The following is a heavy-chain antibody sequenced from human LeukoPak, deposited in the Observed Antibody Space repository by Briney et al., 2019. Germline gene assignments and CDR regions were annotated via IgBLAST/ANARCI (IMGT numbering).Heavy chain of an antibody. CDR3: ARQVAVAGKAGFDF. J-gene: IGHJ4*02. CDR2: LYYIGST. Sequence: SETLSLTCTVSGVSISNSSYYWGWIRQPPGTGLEWIGSLYYIGSTYSNPSLKSRATISVDTSKNQFSLKLSSVTAADTAVYYCARQVAVAGKAGFDFWGQGTQVTVSS. D-gene: IGHD6-19*01. V-gene: IGHV4-39*01. CDR1: GVSISNSSYY.